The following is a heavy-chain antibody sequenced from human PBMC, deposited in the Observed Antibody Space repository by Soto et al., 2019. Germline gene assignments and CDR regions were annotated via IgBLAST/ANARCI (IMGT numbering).Heavy chain of an antibody. CDR3: ARNPDDDECSPRTQPDHFDY. CDR1: GGTFSSYA. Sequence: QVQLVQSGAEVKKPGSSVKVSCKASGGTFSSYAISWVRQAPGQGLAWMGGIIPIFGTANYAQKFQGRVTITTDESTSAAYMELSSLRSEDTAVYYCARNPDDDECSPRTQPDHFDYWGQGTLVTVSS. CDR2: IIPIFGTA. D-gene: IGHD2-8*01. V-gene: IGHV1-69*01. J-gene: IGHJ4*02.